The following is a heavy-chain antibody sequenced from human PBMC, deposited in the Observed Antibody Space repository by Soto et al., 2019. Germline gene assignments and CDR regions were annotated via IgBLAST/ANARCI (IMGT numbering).Heavy chain of an antibody. V-gene: IGHV1-2*04. Sequence: QVQLVQSGAEVKKPGASVKVSCKASGYTFTDYYLHWVRQAPGQGLEWMGWINPNSGGTHYAQKFKGWVTMTRDTSIDTAYMELSRLTSDDTAVYYCARDWGHYYGSGSFPSPHPSDIWGQGTLVTVSS. CDR1: GYTFTDYY. J-gene: IGHJ4*02. D-gene: IGHD3-10*01. CDR2: INPNSGGT. CDR3: ARDWGHYYGSGSFPSPHPSDI.